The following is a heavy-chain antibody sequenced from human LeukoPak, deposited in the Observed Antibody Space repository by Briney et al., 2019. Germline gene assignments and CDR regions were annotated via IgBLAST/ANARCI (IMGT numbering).Heavy chain of an antibody. D-gene: IGHD3-22*01. Sequence: SETLSLTCTVSGGSISSYYWGWIRPPPGKGREWIGYTYNSGRTNYNPTLKSRVTISVDKSKNPFSLKLSSVTAADTAVYYCARPTLYDSSGYAFDIWGQGTMVTVSS. CDR1: GGSISSYY. CDR3: ARPTLYDSSGYAFDI. J-gene: IGHJ3*02. V-gene: IGHV4-59*12. CDR2: TYNSGRT.